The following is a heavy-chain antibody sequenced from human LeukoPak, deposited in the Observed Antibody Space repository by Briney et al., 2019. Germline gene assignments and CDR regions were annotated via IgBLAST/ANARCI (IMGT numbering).Heavy chain of an antibody. CDR3: ARRNTAKGAFDI. CDR2: IYYSGST. CDR1: GGSISSSSFY. D-gene: IGHD5-18*01. J-gene: IGHJ3*02. V-gene: IGHV4-39*01. Sequence: SETLSLTCTVSGGSISSSSFYWGWIRQPPGKAMEWIGSIYYSGSTYYNLSLKSRVTISIDTSKNQFSLKLSSVTAADTAVYYCARRNTAKGAFDIWGQGTMVTVSP.